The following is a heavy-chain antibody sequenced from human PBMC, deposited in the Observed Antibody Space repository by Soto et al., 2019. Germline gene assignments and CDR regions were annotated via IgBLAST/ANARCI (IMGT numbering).Heavy chain of an antibody. J-gene: IGHJ6*02. D-gene: IGHD3-9*01. V-gene: IGHV1-69*06. CDR1: GGTFSSYA. CDR2: IIPIFGTA. CDR3: AFGDISKFLVV. Sequence: ASVKVSCKASGGTFSSYAISWVRQAPGQGLEWMGGIIPIFGTASYAQKFQGRVTITADKSTSTAYTELSSLRSEDTAVYYCAFGDISKFLVVWGPGTTLTVYS.